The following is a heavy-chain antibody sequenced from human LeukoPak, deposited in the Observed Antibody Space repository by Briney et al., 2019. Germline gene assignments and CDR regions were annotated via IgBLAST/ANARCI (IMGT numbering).Heavy chain of an antibody. Sequence: GGSLRLSCAASGFTFISYWTSWVRQAPGKGLEWVANIKQDGSEKYYVDSVKGRFTISRDNAKNSLYLQMNSLRTDDTGVYYCARDRGAARPNDYWGQGTLVAVSS. V-gene: IGHV3-7*03. CDR1: GFTFISYW. D-gene: IGHD6-6*01. CDR2: IKQDGSEK. J-gene: IGHJ4*02. CDR3: ARDRGAARPNDY.